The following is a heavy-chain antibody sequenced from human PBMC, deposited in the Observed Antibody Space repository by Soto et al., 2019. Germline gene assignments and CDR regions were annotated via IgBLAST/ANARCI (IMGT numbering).Heavy chain of an antibody. J-gene: IGHJ4*02. CDR2: INHSGNT. D-gene: IGHD3-9*01. Sequence: SETLSLTCAVYGGSFSGYYWSWIRQPPGKGLEWMGYINHSGNTNYNPSLQTRVTISLDKSRSQFSLKLNSVTAADSAVYFCARLEGLATISYYFDFWGPGALVTVSS. CDR1: GGSFSGYY. V-gene: IGHV4-34*01. CDR3: ARLEGLATISYYFDF.